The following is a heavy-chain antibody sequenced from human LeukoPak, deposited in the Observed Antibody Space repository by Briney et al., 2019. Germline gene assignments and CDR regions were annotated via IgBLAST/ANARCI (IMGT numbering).Heavy chain of an antibody. J-gene: IGHJ4*02. CDR2: ISGSGGST. CDR3: ASRTRKNSSGWYRLDY. D-gene: IGHD6-19*01. V-gene: IGHV3-23*01. CDR1: GFTFSSYA. Sequence: GRSLRLSCAASGFTFSSYAMSWVRQAPGKGLEWVSAISGSGGSTYYADSVEGRFTISRDNSKNTLYLQMNSLRAEDTAVYYCASRTRKNSSGWYRLDYWGQGTLVTVSS.